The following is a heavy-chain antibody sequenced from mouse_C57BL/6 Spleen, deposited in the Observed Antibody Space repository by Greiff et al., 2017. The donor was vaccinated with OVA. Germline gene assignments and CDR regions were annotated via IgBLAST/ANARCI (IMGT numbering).Heavy chain of an antibody. CDR1: GFSLSTFGMG. CDR3: ARIGPITTGGGFDC. Sequence: VKLQESGPGILQPSQTLSLTCSFSGFSLSTFGMGVGWIRQPSGKGLEWLAHIWWDADKYYNPALKGRLTISTDTSKNQVFLKIANVDTADTATYDGARIGPITTGGGFDCLGQGTTLAVSS. V-gene: IGHV8-8*01. D-gene: IGHD1-2*01. J-gene: IGHJ2*01. CDR2: IWWDADK.